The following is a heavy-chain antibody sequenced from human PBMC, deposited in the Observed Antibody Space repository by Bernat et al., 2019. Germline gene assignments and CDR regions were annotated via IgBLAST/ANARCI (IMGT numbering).Heavy chain of an antibody. Sequence: QVQLQESGPGLVKPSETLSLTCAVSGYSISSGYYWGWIRQPPGKGLEWIGGIYHSGDTYYNPSLKSRVTISVDTSKNQFSLKLSSVTAADTAVYYCARSPGRITGINWFDPWGQGTLVTVSS. CDR3: ARSPGRITGINWFDP. V-gene: IGHV4-38-2*01. CDR2: IYHSGDT. D-gene: IGHD1-20*01. CDR1: GYSISSGYY. J-gene: IGHJ5*02.